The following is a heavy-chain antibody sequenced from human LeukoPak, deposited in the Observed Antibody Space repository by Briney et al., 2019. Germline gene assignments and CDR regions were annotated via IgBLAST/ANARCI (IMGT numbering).Heavy chain of an antibody. CDR2: IYHSGST. CDR1: GYSISSGYY. CDR3: ATKGFWSGYYDYYYYYMDV. D-gene: IGHD3-3*01. V-gene: IGHV4-38-2*01. Sequence: PSETLSLTCAVSGYSISSGYYWGWIRQPPGKALEWIGSIYHSGSTYYNPSLKSRVTISVDTSKNQFSLKLSSVTAADTAVYYCATKGFWSGYYDYYYYYMDVWGKGTTVTVSS. J-gene: IGHJ6*03.